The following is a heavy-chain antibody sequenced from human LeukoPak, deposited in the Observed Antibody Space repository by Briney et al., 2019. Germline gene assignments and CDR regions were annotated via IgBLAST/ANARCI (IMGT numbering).Heavy chain of an antibody. D-gene: IGHD4-11*01. CDR3: ARVASNYDFDY. CDR2: INWNGGNT. J-gene: IGHJ4*02. Sequence: GGSLRLSCAASGFTFDDYGMSWARQAPGKGLEWVSGINWNGGNTGYAGSVKGRFTISRDNAKNSLYPQMNSLRAEDTALYYCARVASNYDFDYWGQGTLVTVSS. V-gene: IGHV3-20*04. CDR1: GFTFDDYG.